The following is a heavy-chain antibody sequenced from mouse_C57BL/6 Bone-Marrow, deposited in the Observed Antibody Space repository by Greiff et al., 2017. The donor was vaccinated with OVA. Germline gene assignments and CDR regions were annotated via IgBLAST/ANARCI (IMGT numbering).Heavy chain of an antibody. V-gene: IGHV1-81*01. CDR1: GYTFTSYG. D-gene: IGHD1-1*01. CDR2: IYPRSGNT. J-gene: IGHJ1*03. Sequence: VKLQESGAELARPGASVKLSCKASGYTFTSYGISWVKQRTGQGLEWIGEIYPRSGNTYYNEKFKGKATLTADKSSSTAYMELRSLTSEDSAVYFCARPPYYYGSSHWYFDVWGTGTTVTVSS. CDR3: ARPPYYYGSSHWYFDV.